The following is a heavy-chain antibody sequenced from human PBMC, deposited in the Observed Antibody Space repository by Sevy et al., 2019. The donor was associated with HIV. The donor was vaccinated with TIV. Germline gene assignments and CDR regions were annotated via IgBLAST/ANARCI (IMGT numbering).Heavy chain of an antibody. Sequence: GGSLRLSCAASGFTFSSYGMRWVRQAPGKGLEWVAVIWYDGSNKYYADSVKGRFTISRDNSKNTLYLQMNSLRAEDTAVYYCARDPRDYDFWSGYYTGYYYYYGMDVWGQRTTVTVSS. V-gene: IGHV3-33*01. D-gene: IGHD3-3*01. CDR1: GFTFSSYG. J-gene: IGHJ6*02. CDR3: ARDPRDYDFWSGYYTGYYYYYGMDV. CDR2: IWYDGSNK.